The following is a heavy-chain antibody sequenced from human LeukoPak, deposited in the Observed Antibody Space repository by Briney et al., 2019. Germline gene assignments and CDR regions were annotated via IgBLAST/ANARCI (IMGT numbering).Heavy chain of an antibody. CDR3: ARAATVAGKFGY. CDR1: GGSISSSSYY. V-gene: IGHV4-39*07. Sequence: SETLSLTCTVSGGSISSSSYYWGWIRQPPGKGLEWIGSIYYSGSTYYNPSLRSRVTISVDTSRNQFSLRLNSVTAADTAVYFCARAATVAGKFGYWGQGILVTVSS. D-gene: IGHD4-23*01. J-gene: IGHJ4*02. CDR2: IYYSGST.